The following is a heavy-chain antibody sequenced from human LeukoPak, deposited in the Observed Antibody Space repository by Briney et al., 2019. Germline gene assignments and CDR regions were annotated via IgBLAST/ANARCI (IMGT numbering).Heavy chain of an antibody. J-gene: IGHJ4*02. V-gene: IGHV3-23*01. D-gene: IGHD1-26*01. CDR2: ISGSGGST. CDR1: GFTFSSYA. CDR3: AKDKWELPLLHYFDY. Sequence: GGSLRLSCAASGFTFSSYAMSWVRQAPGKGLEWVSAISGSGGSTYYADSVKGRFTISRDNSKNTLHLQMNSLRAEDTAVYYCAKDKWELPLLHYFDYWGQGTLVTVSS.